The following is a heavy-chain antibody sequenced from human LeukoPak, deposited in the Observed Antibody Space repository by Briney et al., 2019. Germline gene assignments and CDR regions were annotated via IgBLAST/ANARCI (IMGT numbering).Heavy chain of an antibody. Sequence: ASVKVSFKASAYSFRYYAITWVRQAPGQGLEWMGWIRAKNGDTNYAQKFQGRVAMSTGTSTDTAYMELRSLTPDDSAVYYCGRSGVVAGRRLYVDQWGQGTVVTVSS. J-gene: IGHJ4*02. CDR3: GRSGVVAGRRLYVDQ. D-gene: IGHD2-15*01. CDR1: AYSFRYYA. CDR2: IRAKNGDT. V-gene: IGHV1-18*01.